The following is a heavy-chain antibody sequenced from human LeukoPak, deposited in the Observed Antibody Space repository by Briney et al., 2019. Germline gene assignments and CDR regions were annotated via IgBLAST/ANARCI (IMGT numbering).Heavy chain of an antibody. J-gene: IGHJ4*02. CDR3: ARDGGYYGPDS. CDR2: INQVASEK. Sequence: GGSLRLSCAASGFTISFYWMSWVRQAPGKGLEWVANINQVASEKNYVDSVKGRFTISRDNAKNSLYLQMNSVRAGDTAMYYCARDGGYYGPDSWGQGALVSVSS. D-gene: IGHD3-10*01. V-gene: IGHV3-7*04. CDR1: GFTISFYW.